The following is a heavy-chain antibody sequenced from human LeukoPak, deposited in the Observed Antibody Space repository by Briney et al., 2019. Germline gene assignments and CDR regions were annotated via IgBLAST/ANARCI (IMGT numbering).Heavy chain of an antibody. Sequence: PSETLSLTCKVSGGSIGSSGFYWSWFRQPPGKGLEWIGSIYYPGTTHYNPSLESRVTISVDTSKYQVFLTLRSVTATDTAVYYCGRHVSSGWDYFNGLDVWGQGTAVTVSS. CDR2: IYYPGTT. CDR3: GRHVSSGWDYFNGLDV. CDR1: GGSIGSSGFY. J-gene: IGHJ6*02. V-gene: IGHV4-39*01. D-gene: IGHD6-19*01.